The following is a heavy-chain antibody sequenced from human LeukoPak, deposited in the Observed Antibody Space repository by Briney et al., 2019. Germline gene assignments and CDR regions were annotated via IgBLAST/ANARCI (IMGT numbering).Heavy chain of an antibody. D-gene: IGHD3-22*01. Sequence: GGSLRLSCAASGFTVSSNYMSWVRQAPGKGLEWVSVIYSGGSTYYADSVKGRFTISRDNSKNTLFLQMNSLRAEDTAVYYCARGGYFDSSGRHIDYWGQGTLVTVSS. CDR2: IYSGGST. V-gene: IGHV3-53*01. CDR3: ARGGYFDSSGRHIDY. CDR1: GFTVSSNY. J-gene: IGHJ4*02.